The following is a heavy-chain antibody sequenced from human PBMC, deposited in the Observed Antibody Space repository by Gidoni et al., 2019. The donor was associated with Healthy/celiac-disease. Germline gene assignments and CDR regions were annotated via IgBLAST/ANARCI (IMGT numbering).Heavy chain of an antibody. CDR3: ARDLSGGSSPNVDY. J-gene: IGHJ4*02. V-gene: IGHV3-21*01. CDR2: ISSSSSYI. Sequence: EVQLVESGGGLVKPGGSLRLSCAASGFTFSSYSMNWVRQAPGKGLEWVSAISSSSSYIYYADSVKGRFTISRDNAKNSLYLQMNSLRAEDTAVYYCARDLSGGSSPNVDYWGQGTLVTVSS. CDR1: GFTFSSYS. D-gene: IGHD1-26*01.